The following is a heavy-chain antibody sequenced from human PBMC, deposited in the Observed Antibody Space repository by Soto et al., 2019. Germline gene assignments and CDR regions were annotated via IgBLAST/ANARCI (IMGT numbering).Heavy chain of an antibody. J-gene: IGHJ5*02. V-gene: IGHV4-31*03. D-gene: IGHD6-6*01. Sequence: SEPLSVTCTLCGVSMRSGGYYWSWIRQHPGKGLEWIGYIYYSGSTYYNPSLKSRVTISVDTSKNQFSLKLSSVTAADTAVYYCAREMYSSSYNWFDPWGQGTLVTVSS. CDR2: IYYSGST. CDR1: GVSMRSGGYY. CDR3: AREMYSSSYNWFDP.